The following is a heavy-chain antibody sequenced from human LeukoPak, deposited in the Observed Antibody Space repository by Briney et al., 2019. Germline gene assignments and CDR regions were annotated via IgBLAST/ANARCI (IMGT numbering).Heavy chain of an antibody. J-gene: IGHJ4*02. D-gene: IGHD2-21*02. V-gene: IGHV5-51*01. CDR3: ARGKAYCGGDCYSTFDY. CDR2: IYPGDSDT. Sequence: GESLKISCKGSGYSFTSYWIGWVRQMPGKGLEWMGIIYPGDSDTRYSPSFQGQATISADKSISTAYLQWSSLKASDTAMYYCARGKAYCGGDCYSTFDYWGQGTLVTVSS. CDR1: GYSFTSYW.